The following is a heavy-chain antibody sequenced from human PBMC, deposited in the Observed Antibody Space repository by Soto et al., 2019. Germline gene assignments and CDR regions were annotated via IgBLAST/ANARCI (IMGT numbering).Heavy chain of an antibody. V-gene: IGHV3-30-3*01. CDR2: ISYDGSNK. J-gene: IGHJ4*02. Sequence: AGSLRLSCAASGFTFSSCAMHWVRQAPGKGLEWVAVISYDGSNKYYADSVKGRFTISRDNSKNTLYLQMNSLRAEDTAVYYCARGGDSGRPGNYWGQGTLVTVSS. CDR1: GFTFSSCA. D-gene: IGHD1-26*01. CDR3: ARGGDSGRPGNY.